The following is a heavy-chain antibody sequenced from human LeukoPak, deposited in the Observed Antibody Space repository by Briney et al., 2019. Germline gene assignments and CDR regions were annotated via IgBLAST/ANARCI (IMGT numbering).Heavy chain of an antibody. CDR3: ARVSDDISTGHPTHP. J-gene: IGHJ5*02. D-gene: IGHD3-9*01. CDR1: GGSISSYY. Sequence: SETLSLTCTVSGGSISSYYWSWIRQPPGKGLEWIGYIYYSGSTNYNPSLKSRVTISVDTSKNQFSLKLSSVTAADTAVYYCARVSDDISTGHPTHPWGQGTLVTVSS. V-gene: IGHV4-59*01. CDR2: IYYSGST.